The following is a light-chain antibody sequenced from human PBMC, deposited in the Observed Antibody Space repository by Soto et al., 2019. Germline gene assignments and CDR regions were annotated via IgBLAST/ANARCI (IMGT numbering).Light chain of an antibody. Sequence: QAVLTQPPCASVSPGQSVSVSCTGTSSDVGGYNYVSWYQQHPGKAPKLMIYEVSKRPSGVPDRFSGSKSSNTASLTVSGLQAEDEADYYCCSYTSTSTHVFGTGTKVT. CDR3: CSYTSTSTHV. V-gene: IGLV2-8*01. J-gene: IGLJ1*01. CDR2: EVS. CDR1: SSDVGGYNY.